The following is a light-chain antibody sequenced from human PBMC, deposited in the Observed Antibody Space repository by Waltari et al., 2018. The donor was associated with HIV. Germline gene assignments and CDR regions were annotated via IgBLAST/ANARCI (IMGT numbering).Light chain of an antibody. CDR1: SSDVGRYDD. J-gene: IGLJ2*01. CDR3: TSYAGINPVA. CDR2: EVN. Sequence: QSALTQPPSASGSPGQSVTISCTGTSSDVGRYDDVSWYQQHPGKAPKRLIYEVNTRPSGVPDRFAGSKSGNTASRTVSGLQAEDEAEYSCTSYAGINPVAFGGGTKLTVL. V-gene: IGLV2-8*01.